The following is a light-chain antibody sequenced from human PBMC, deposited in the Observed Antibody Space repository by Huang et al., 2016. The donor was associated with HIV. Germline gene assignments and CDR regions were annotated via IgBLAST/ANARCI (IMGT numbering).Light chain of an antibody. CDR3: MQALQTPV. CDR2: LGS. CDR1: QSLLHSNGYNY. J-gene: IGKJ3*01. Sequence: DAVVTQSPLSLPVTPGEPASISCRSSQSLLHSNGYNYLDWYVQKPWQSPHLLSYLGSNRASGVPDRFSGSGSGTDFTLKISRVEAEDVGVYYCMQALQTPVFGPGTKVDIK. V-gene: IGKV2-28*01.